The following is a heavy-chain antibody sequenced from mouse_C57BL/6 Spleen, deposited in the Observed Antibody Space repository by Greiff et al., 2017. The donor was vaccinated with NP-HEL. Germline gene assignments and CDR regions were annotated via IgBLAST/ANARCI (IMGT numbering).Heavy chain of an antibody. J-gene: IGHJ2*01. CDR1: GFSLTSYG. CDR3: ARNFLGRGYFDY. D-gene: IGHD3-3*01. CDR2: IWRGGST. V-gene: IGHV2-2*01. Sequence: QVQLQQSGPGLVQPSQSLSITCTVSGFSLTSYGVHWVRQSPGKGLEWLGVIWRGGSTDYNAAFISRLSISKDNSKSQVFFKMNSLQADDTAIYYCARNFLGRGYFDYWGQGTTLTVSS.